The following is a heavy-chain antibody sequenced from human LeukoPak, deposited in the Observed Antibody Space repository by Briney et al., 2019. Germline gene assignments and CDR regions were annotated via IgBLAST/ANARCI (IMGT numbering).Heavy chain of an antibody. J-gene: IGHJ6*03. Sequence: PSETLSLTCAVYGGSFSGYYWSWIRQPPGKGLEWIGEINHSGSTNYNPSLKSRVTISVDTSKNQFSLKLSSVTAADTAVYYCLWSHYYYYMDVWGKGTTVTV. CDR2: INHSGST. CDR3: LWSHYYYYMDV. V-gene: IGHV4-34*01. CDR1: GGSFSGYY. D-gene: IGHD2-21*01.